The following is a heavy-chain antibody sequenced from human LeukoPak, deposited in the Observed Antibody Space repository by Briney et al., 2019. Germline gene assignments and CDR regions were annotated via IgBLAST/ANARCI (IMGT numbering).Heavy chain of an antibody. Sequence: PSETLSLTCTVSGGSISSGGYYWSWIRQHPGKGLEWIGYIYYSGSTNYNPSLKSRVTISVDTSKNQFSLRLSSVTAADTAVYYCARFGSLREPIHDYWGQGTLVTVSS. V-gene: IGHV4-61*08. CDR2: IYYSGST. CDR3: ARFGSLREPIHDY. CDR1: GGSISSGGYY. D-gene: IGHD3-16*01. J-gene: IGHJ4*02.